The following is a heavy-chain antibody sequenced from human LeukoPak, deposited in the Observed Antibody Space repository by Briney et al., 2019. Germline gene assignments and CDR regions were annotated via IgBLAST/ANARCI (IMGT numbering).Heavy chain of an antibody. V-gene: IGHV3-23*01. CDR2: ITDNGRKT. CDR1: GLTFSSYA. CDR3: AKITVATTPNY. D-gene: IGHD3-10*01. Sequence: GGSLRLSCAASGLTFSSYAMNWVRQASGKGLEWVSGITDNGRKTYYADSVKGRFSISRDNSKNTLYLQMSDLRAEDTAVYYCAKITVATTPNYWGQGTLVTVSS. J-gene: IGHJ4*02.